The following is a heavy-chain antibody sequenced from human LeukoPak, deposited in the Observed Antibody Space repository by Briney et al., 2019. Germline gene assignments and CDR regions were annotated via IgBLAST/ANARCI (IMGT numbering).Heavy chain of an antibody. D-gene: IGHD5-18*01. CDR1: GGSISSSNW. V-gene: IGHV4-4*02. CDR2: IYHSGST. J-gene: IGHJ4*02. CDR3: AREGLYVDTAMEGGQPFDY. Sequence: SETLSLTCAVSGGSISSSNWWSWVRQPPGKGLEWIGEIYHSGSTNYNPSLKSRVTISVDKSKNQFSLKLSSVTAADTAVYYCAREGLYVDTAMEGGQPFDYWSQGTLVTVSS.